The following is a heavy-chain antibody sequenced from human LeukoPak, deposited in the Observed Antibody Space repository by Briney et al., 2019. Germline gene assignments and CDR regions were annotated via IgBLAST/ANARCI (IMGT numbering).Heavy chain of an antibody. Sequence: GGSLRLSCAASGFTFSRNAMNWVRQAPGKGLEWVASISGNGVGTYYADSVKGRFNISRDNSKNTLYLQMNSLRVEDTAVYYCARHDWFEPWGQGTLVTVSS. CDR1: GFTFSRNA. CDR3: ARHDWFEP. CDR2: ISGNGVGT. J-gene: IGHJ5*02. V-gene: IGHV3-23*01.